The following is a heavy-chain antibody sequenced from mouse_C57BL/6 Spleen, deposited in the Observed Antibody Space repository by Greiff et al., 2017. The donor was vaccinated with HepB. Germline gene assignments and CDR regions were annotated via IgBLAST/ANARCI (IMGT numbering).Heavy chain of an antibody. CDR1: GYAFSSYW. D-gene: IGHD1-1*01. J-gene: IGHJ2*01. Sequence: VQLQQSGAELVKPGASVKISCKASGYAFSSYWMNWVKQRPGKGLEWIGQIYPGDGDTNYNGKFKGKATLTADKSSSTAYMQLSSLTSEDSAVYFCARLEYYGSGFDYWGQGTTLTVSS. CDR3: ARLEYYGSGFDY. V-gene: IGHV1-80*01. CDR2: IYPGDGDT.